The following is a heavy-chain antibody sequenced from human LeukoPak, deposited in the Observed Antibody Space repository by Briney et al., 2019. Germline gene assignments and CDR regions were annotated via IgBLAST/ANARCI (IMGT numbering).Heavy chain of an antibody. CDR3: ARHAESGYDRFDL. D-gene: IGHD5-12*01. Sequence: ASETLSLTCTVSAYSISNGYYWGWIRQPPGKGLEWIGSIYHGGNTYYNPSLKSRVTISVDTSKNQFSLKLSSVTAADTAVYYCARHAESGYDRFDLWGQGTLVTVSS. V-gene: IGHV4-38-2*02. J-gene: IGHJ5*02. CDR2: IYHGGNT. CDR1: AYSISNGYY.